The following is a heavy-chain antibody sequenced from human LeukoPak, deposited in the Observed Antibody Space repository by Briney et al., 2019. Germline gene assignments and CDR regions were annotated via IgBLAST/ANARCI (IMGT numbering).Heavy chain of an antibody. CDR2: ISNSGSAV. J-gene: IGHJ4*02. Sequence: GGSLRLSCGASGFTLSDYYMSWIRQAPGKWLEWVSYISNSGSAVYYVDSVKGRFTISRDNAKNSLYLQMNSLRAEDTAVYYCARGSATPDYWGQGTLVTVSS. CDR1: GFTLSDYY. D-gene: IGHD2-15*01. CDR3: ARGSATPDY. V-gene: IGHV3-11*04.